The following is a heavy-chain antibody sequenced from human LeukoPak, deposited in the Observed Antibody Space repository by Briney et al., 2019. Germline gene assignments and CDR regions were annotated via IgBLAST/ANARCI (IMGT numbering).Heavy chain of an antibody. D-gene: IGHD2-15*01. J-gene: IGHJ4*02. CDR3: ARHSKRGYCSGASCYRL. V-gene: IGHV4-39*01. CDR2: ISYSGNT. CDR1: RGSISSSSYY. Sequence: SETLSLTCTVSRGSISSSSYYWGWIRQAPGKGLEWVGSISYSGNTYYSPSLKRRLTMSVDTSMNQFSLKLRSVTAADTAVYYCARHSKRGYCSGASCYRLWGQGTLVAVSA.